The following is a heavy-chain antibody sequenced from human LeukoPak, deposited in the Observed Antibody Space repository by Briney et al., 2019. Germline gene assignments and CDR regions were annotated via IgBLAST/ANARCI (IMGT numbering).Heavy chain of an antibody. D-gene: IGHD2-2*01. CDR3: AKGPVVPIATYFFDF. V-gene: IGHV3-23*01. J-gene: IGHJ4*02. Sequence: GGSLRLSCAASGFTFSSYAMTWVRQAPGKGLEWVSAVSGSGDTTYYADSVQGRFSISRDNSKNTLYVQMNSLSPEDTAIYYCAKGPVVPIATYFFDFWGPGTLVIVSS. CDR1: GFTFSSYA. CDR2: VSGSGDTT.